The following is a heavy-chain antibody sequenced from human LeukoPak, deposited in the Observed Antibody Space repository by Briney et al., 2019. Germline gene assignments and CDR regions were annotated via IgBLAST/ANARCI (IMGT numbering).Heavy chain of an antibody. CDR1: GGSFSGYY. CDR3: ARHRTYYYGSGSSRLDY. Sequence: PSETLSLTCAVYGGSFSGYYWSWIRQPPGKGLEWIGEINHSGSTNYNPSLKSRVTISVDTSKNQFSLKLSSVTAADTAVYNCARHRTYYYGSGSSRLDYWGQGTLVTVSS. J-gene: IGHJ4*02. V-gene: IGHV4-34*01. D-gene: IGHD3-10*01. CDR2: INHSGST.